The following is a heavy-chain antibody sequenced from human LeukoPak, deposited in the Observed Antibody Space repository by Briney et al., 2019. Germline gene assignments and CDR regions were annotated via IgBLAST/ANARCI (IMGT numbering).Heavy chain of an antibody. D-gene: IGHD6-13*01. CDR3: ARDQLWPGIAASAPYYFDY. V-gene: IGHV1-69*13. CDR2: IIPIIGTA. J-gene: IGHJ4*02. Sequence: GASVKVSCKASGGTFSSYAISWVRQAPGQGLERMGGIIPIIGTANYAQKFQGRVTIAADESTSTAYMELSSLRSEDTAVYYCARDQLWPGIAASAPYYFDYWGQGTLVTVSS. CDR1: GGTFSSYA.